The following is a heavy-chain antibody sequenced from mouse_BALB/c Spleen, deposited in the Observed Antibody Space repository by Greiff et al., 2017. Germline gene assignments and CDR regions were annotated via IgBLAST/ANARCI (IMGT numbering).Heavy chain of an antibody. CDR2: ISYSGST. V-gene: IGHV3-8*02. D-gene: IGHD2-14*01. Sequence: VQLKESGPSLVNPSQTLSLTCSVTGDSITSGYWNWIRKFPGNKLEYMGYISYSGSTYYNPSLKSRISITRDTSKNQYYLQLNSVTTEDTATYYCARWDYRYDSAWFAYWGQGTLVTVSA. J-gene: IGHJ3*01. CDR1: GDSITSGY. CDR3: ARWDYRYDSAWFAY.